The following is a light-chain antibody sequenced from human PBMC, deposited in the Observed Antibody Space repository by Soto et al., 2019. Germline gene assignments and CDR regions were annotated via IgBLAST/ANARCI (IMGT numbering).Light chain of an antibody. CDR1: QSVRSNY. CDR3: QQYGSSPSI. CDR2: GAS. J-gene: IGKJ3*01. V-gene: IGKV3-20*01. Sequence: EIVLTQSPGTLSLSPGERATLSCRASQSVRSNYLAWYQQKPGQAPRLLVYGASSRATGIPDRFSGTGSGTDFTLTISRLEPEDFAVYYCQQYGSSPSIFDPGTKVDIK.